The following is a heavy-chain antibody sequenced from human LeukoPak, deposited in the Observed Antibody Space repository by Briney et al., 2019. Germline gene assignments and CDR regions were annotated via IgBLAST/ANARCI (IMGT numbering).Heavy chain of an antibody. D-gene: IGHD4-17*01. CDR3: AREAYDDYSSDY. CDR2: ISSTSSNT. V-gene: IGHV3-48*01. Sequence: GGSLRLSCAASGFTFSIYSMNWVRQAPGKGLEWVSYISSTSSNTFYADSVKGRFTISRDNAKNSLYLQMHSLRAEDTAVYYCAREAYDDYSSDYWGQGILVTVSS. CDR1: GFTFSIYS. J-gene: IGHJ4*02.